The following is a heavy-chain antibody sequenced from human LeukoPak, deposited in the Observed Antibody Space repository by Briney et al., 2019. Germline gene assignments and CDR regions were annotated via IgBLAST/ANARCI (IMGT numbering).Heavy chain of an antibody. CDR3: AKLTNKVAADTDY. Sequence: PGGSLRLPCAASGFTFSSYWMHWVRQAPGKGLVWVSRIKSDGSSTGYADSVEGRFTISRDNAKNTLSLQMNSLRAEDTAVYYCAKLTNKVAADTDYWGQGTLVTVSS. D-gene: IGHD2-2*01. CDR1: GFTFSSYW. V-gene: IGHV3-74*01. CDR2: IKSDGSST. J-gene: IGHJ4*02.